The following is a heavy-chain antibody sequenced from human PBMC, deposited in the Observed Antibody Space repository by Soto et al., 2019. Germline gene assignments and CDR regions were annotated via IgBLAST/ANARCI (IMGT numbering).Heavy chain of an antibody. CDR3: ARGRGVGDYYYGMDV. CDR1: GGSVSSGSYY. V-gene: IGHV4-61*01. J-gene: IGHJ6*02. CDR2: IYYSGST. Sequence: KSSETLSLTCTVSGGSVSSGSYYWSWIRQPPGKGLEWIGYIYYSGSTNYNPSLKSRVTISVDTSKNQFSLKLSSVTAADTAVYYCARGRGVGDYYYGMDVWGQGTTVTV.